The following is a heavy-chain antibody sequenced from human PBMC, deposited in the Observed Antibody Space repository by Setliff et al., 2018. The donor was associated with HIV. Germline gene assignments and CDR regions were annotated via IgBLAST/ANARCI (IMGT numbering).Heavy chain of an antibody. CDR1: GGSISSYY. J-gene: IGHJ3*02. D-gene: IGHD1-26*01. Sequence: SETLSLTCTVSGGSISSYYWSWIRQPPGKGLEWIGYIYTSGSTNYNPSLTSRVTISVDTSKNQFSLKLSSVTAADTAVYYCASTSGSGSAAVGDIWGQATMVTVSS. CDR2: IYTSGST. V-gene: IGHV4-4*09. CDR3: ASTSGSGSAAVGDI.